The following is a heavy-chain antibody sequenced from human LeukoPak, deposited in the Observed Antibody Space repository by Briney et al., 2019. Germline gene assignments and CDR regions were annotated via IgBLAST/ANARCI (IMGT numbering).Heavy chain of an antibody. Sequence: GGSLRLSCAASGFTFSSYAMHWVRRAPGKGLEWVAVISYDGSNKYYAGSVKGRFTISRDNSKNTLYLQMNSLRAEDTAVYYCARDGQWLVLWWFDPWGQGTLVTVSS. CDR2: ISYDGSNK. CDR1: GFTFSSYA. J-gene: IGHJ5*02. CDR3: ARDGQWLVLWWFDP. V-gene: IGHV3-30*04. D-gene: IGHD6-19*01.